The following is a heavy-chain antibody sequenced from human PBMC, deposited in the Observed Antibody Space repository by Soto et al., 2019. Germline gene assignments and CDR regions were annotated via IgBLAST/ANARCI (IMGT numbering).Heavy chain of an antibody. Sequence: EVQLVESGGGLVQPGGSLRLSCSASGFTFSFYAMHWVRQAPGKGLEFVSAISTDGGNTHYADSVKGRFTISRDNSKNTQYLQMSSLTAEDTAVYYCVKGEYYYDSSGYYPFDHWGQGTPVIVSS. D-gene: IGHD3-22*01. J-gene: IGHJ4*02. V-gene: IGHV3-64D*06. CDR2: ISTDGGNT. CDR1: GFTFSFYA. CDR3: VKGEYYYDSSGYYPFDH.